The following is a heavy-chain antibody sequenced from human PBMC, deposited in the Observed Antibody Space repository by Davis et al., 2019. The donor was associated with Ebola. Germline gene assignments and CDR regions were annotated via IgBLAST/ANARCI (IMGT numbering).Heavy chain of an antibody. CDR1: GYTFTSHA. J-gene: IGHJ6*02. CDR3: ARDSTVTTLGYYYGMDV. Sequence: ASVKVSCKASGYTFTSHAMHWVRQAPGQRLEWMGWINAGNGNTKYSQKFQGRVTITRDTSASTAYMELSSLRSEDTAVYYCARDSTVTTLGYYYGMDVWGQGTTVTVSS. V-gene: IGHV1-3*01. D-gene: IGHD4-11*01. CDR2: INAGNGNT.